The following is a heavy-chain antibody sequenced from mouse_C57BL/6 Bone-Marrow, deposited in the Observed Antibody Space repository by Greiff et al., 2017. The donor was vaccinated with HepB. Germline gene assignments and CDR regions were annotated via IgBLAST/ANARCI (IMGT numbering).Heavy chain of an antibody. V-gene: IGHV1-59*01. D-gene: IGHD2-2*01. CDR3: ASMVTTPYYAMDY. J-gene: IGHJ4*01. Sequence: QVQLQQSGAELVRPGTSVKLSCKASGYTFTSYWMHWVKQRPGQGLEWIGVIDPSDSYTNYNQKFKGKATLTVDTSSSTAYMQLSSLTSEDSAVYYCASMVTTPYYAMDYWGQGTSVTVSS. CDR1: GYTFTSYW. CDR2: IDPSDSYT.